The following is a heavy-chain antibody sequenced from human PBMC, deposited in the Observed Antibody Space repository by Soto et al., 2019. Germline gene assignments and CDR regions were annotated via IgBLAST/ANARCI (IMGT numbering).Heavy chain of an antibody. D-gene: IGHD2-15*01. CDR3: ARDRSGVVVVVAATSFDY. V-gene: IGHV3-30-3*01. J-gene: IGHJ4*02. CDR2: ISYDGSNK. Sequence: PGGSLRLSCAASGFTFSSYAMHWVRQAQGKGLEWVAVISYDGSNKYYADSVKGRFTISRDNSKNTLYLQMNSLRAEDTAVYYCARDRSGVVVVVAATSFDYWGQGTLVTVSS. CDR1: GFTFSSYA.